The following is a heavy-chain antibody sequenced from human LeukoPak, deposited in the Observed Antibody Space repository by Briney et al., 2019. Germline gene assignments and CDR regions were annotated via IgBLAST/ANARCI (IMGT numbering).Heavy chain of an antibody. CDR1: GFTFDDYA. Sequence: SLRLSCAASGFTFDDYAMHWVRQAPGEGLEWVSGISWNSGVIGYADSVKGRFTISRDNAKNSLYLQMNSLRIEDTALYYCAGDVKGWELPTDCWGQGTLATVSS. V-gene: IGHV3-9*01. CDR3: AGDVKGWELPTDC. D-gene: IGHD4-23*01. CDR2: ISWNSGVI. J-gene: IGHJ4*02.